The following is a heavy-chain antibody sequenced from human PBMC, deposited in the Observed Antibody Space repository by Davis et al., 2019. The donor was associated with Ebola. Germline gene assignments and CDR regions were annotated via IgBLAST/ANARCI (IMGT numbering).Heavy chain of an antibody. CDR1: GFTFSSYW. CDR3: ARDIAYGTFDY. J-gene: IGHJ4*02. Sequence: PGGSLRLSCAASGFTFSSYWMTWIRQAPGKGLEWVANIKEDGSGKYYEDSVKGRFTISRDNAKNSLYLQMNSLRADDMAVYYCARDIAYGTFDYWGRGTQVTVSS. V-gene: IGHV3-7*01. D-gene: IGHD4-17*01. CDR2: IKEDGSGK.